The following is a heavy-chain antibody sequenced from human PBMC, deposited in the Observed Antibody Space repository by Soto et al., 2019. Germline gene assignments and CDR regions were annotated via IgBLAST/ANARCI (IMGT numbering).Heavy chain of an antibody. D-gene: IGHD3-10*01. Sequence: QVQLVQSGPELKKPGAAVRVSCKASGYTFDSYGLSWVRQAPGHGLEWMGWISTYTGNTDYPQIFQGRVTMDTDTSTSTDYLDLRSRTSDDTAVYYCVIDGSLSSGIFGGYWGQGTLFTGSA. J-gene: IGHJ4*02. CDR1: GYTFDSYG. CDR2: ISTYTGNT. V-gene: IGHV1-18*01. CDR3: VIDGSLSSGIFGGY.